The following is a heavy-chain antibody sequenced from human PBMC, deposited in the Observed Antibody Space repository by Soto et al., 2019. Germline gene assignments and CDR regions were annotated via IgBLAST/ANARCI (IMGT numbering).Heavy chain of an antibody. Sequence: SETLSLTCAVYGGSFSGYYWSWIRQPPGKGLEWIGEINHSGSTNYNPSLKSRVTISVDTSKNQFSLKLSSVTAADTAVYYCARGPKVRRSGYYSGYYYYYMDVWGKGTTVTISS. D-gene: IGHD3-3*01. V-gene: IGHV4-34*01. J-gene: IGHJ6*03. CDR3: ARGPKVRRSGYYSGYYYYYMDV. CDR1: GGSFSGYY. CDR2: INHSGST.